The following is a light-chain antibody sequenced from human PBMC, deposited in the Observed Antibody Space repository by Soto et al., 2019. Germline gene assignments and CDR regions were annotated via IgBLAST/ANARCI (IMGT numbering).Light chain of an antibody. V-gene: IGLV1-40*01. CDR2: GST. J-gene: IGLJ2*01. CDR1: SSNIGAGYD. Sequence: QSVLTQPPSVSGDPGQRVTISCTGSSSNIGAGYDVHWYQHLPGTAPKLLIYGSTNRPSGVPDRFSGSKSGTSASLAITGLQAEDEADYYCQSYDSNLGVVFGGGTKLTVL. CDR3: QSYDSNLGVV.